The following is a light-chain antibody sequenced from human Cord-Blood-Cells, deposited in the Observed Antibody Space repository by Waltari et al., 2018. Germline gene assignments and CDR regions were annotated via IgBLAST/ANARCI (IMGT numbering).Light chain of an antibody. CDR1: STHDRGYNY. V-gene: IGLV2-8*01. Sequence: QSALTQPPSASRSPGQAVTISCTGASTHDRGYNYVSLYQHHPGKAPNLRIYEVSKRPSGVPDRFSGSKAGNEASLTVSGLQAEDEADYYCSSYAGSNNFDVVFGGVNKLTVL. CDR3: SSYAGSNNFDVV. J-gene: IGLJ2*01. CDR2: EVS.